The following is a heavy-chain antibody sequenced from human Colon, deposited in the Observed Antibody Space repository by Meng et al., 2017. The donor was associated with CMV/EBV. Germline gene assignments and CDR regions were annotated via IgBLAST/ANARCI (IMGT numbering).Heavy chain of an antibody. CDR1: RFSFSTCA. CDR2: ITYDGNKR. Sequence: GGSLRLSCAASRFSFSTCAMHWVRQAPGKGLEWVAVITYDGNKRYYADSVKGRFTVSRDNSKDTLYLQLNSLRAEDTAVYYCARDKIGGYAYGYLDFWGQGTPVTVSS. D-gene: IGHD5-18*01. CDR3: ARDKIGGYAYGYLDF. V-gene: IGHV3-30*01. J-gene: IGHJ4*02.